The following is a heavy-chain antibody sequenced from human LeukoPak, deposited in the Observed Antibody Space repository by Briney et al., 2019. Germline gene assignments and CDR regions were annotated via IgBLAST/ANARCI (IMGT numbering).Heavy chain of an antibody. CDR1: SGSFSGYY. CDR3: ARGRVSVYWSGYRQDYYYYYMDV. Sequence: SETLSLTCAVYSGSFSGYYWSWIRQPPGKGLEWIGEINHSGSTNYNPSLKSRVTISVDTSKNQFSLKLSSVTAADTAVYYCARGRVSVYWSGYRQDYYYYYMDVWGKGTTVTVSS. CDR2: INHSGST. V-gene: IGHV4-34*01. J-gene: IGHJ6*03. D-gene: IGHD3-3*01.